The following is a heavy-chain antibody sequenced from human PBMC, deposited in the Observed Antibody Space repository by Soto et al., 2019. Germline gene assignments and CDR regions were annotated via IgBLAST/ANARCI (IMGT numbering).Heavy chain of an antibody. Sequence: ASVKVSCKASDYTFTSYGITWVRQAPGQGLEWMGRINADYGNTQYAQKFRGRVTMTTDTSTTTVYMELTNLRSDDTAVYYCARCIQGDYYYGMDVWGQGTTVTVS. V-gene: IGHV1-18*01. CDR1: DYTFTSYG. CDR3: ARCIQGDYYYGMDV. D-gene: IGHD5-18*01. CDR2: INADYGNT. J-gene: IGHJ6*02.